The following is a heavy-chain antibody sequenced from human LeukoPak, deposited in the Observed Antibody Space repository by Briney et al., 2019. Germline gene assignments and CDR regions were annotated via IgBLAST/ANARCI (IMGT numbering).Heavy chain of an antibody. V-gene: IGHV4-59*08. Sequence: PSETLSLNCTVSSGSIGTYYWAWIRQTPGKGLEWIGYISYSGSTKHNPSLTRRITISLDTSKNQFSLELRSMTAADTAMYYCARQAGSFTTFDFWGQGTLVTVSS. J-gene: IGHJ4*02. CDR3: ARQAGSFTTFDF. CDR1: SGSIGTYY. CDR2: ISYSGST. D-gene: IGHD1-26*01.